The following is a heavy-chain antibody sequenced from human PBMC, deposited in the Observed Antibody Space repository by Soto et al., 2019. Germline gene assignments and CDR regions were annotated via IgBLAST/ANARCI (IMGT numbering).Heavy chain of an antibody. CDR2: INAGNGNT. CDR3: ARVDYGDYVYVFDI. D-gene: IGHD4-17*01. J-gene: IGHJ3*02. V-gene: IGHV1-3*01. CDR1: VYTFTSYA. Sequence: GASVKVSCKASVYTFTSYAMHWVRQAPGQRLEWMGWINAGNGNTKYSQKFQGRVTITRDTSASTAYMELSSLRSEDTAVYYCARVDYGDYVYVFDIWGQGTMVTVSS.